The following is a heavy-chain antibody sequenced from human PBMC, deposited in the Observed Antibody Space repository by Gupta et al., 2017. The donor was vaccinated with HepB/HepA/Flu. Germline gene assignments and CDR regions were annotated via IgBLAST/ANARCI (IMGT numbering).Heavy chain of an antibody. CDR3: AKVSAYYYESGGEGPMDV. D-gene: IGHD3-22*01. CDR2: ISYDANKE. J-gene: IGHJ6*03. V-gene: IGHV3-30*18. CDR1: PSTLSYSG. Sequence: HLVDSGVGLVQPGWSLRLSCAASPSTLSYSGMHWVRQAPGKGLEWVAVISYDANKEYYADSVKGRVTSSRDNSKNTLYRQMNSLRGDDSAMYYCAKVSAYYYESGGEGPMDVWGKGTTATVSS.